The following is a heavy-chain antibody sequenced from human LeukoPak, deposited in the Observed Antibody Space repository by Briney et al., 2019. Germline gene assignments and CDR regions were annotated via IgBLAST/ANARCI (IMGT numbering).Heavy chain of an antibody. CDR2: IWYDGSNQ. Sequence: GGSLRLSCAASGFIFSSYGMHWVRQTPGKGLEWVAAIWYDGSNQYYADSVKGRFTISRDNSKNTVYLQMTSLRPEDTVLYYCAKDPEVXXQLPPXXXDYWGQGTLVTASS. CDR1: GFIFSSYG. V-gene: IGHV3-33*06. CDR3: AKDPEVXXQLPPXXXDY. J-gene: IGHJ4*02. D-gene: IGHD4-23*01.